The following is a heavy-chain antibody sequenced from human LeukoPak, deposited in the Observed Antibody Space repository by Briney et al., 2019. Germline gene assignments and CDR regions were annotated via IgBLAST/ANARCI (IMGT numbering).Heavy chain of an antibody. V-gene: IGHV3-21*01. D-gene: IGHD2-2*01. CDR1: GFTFSSYT. CDR3: ARDHCSSTSCFPSGTNYFDS. Sequence: GSLQLSCAASGFTFSSYTMNWVRQAPGKGLEWVSSISSSRSYIYNADSVKGRFTISRDNAKNSLYLQMNSLRAEDTAVYYCARDHCSSTSCFPSGTNYFDSWGQGTPVTVSS. CDR2: ISSSRSYI. J-gene: IGHJ4*02.